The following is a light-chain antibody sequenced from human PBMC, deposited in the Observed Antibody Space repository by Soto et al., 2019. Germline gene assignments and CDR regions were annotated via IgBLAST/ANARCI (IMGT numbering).Light chain of an antibody. CDR1: SSDIGAYKE. CDR2: EVS. CDR3: SSHARMNNPFV. Sequence: QSALTQPPSASGSPGQSVAISCTGTSSDIGAYKEVSWYQQHPGKAPKLIIYEVSRRPSGVPDRFSGSKSGNTASLTVSGVQAADEADYYCSSHARMNNPFVFGPGTQLTVL. J-gene: IGLJ1*01. V-gene: IGLV2-8*01.